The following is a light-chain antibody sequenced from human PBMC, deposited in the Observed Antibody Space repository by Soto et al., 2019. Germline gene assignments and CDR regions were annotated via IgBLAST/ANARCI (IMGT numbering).Light chain of an antibody. J-gene: IGKJ1*01. CDR3: QQYGSSGT. V-gene: IGKV3-20*01. Sequence: EIVLTQSPGTLSLSPGARATLSCRASQIISSSYLAWYQQKPGQAPRLLIYGASNRATGIPDRFSGSGSGTDFTLTISRLEPEDFAVYYCQQYGSSGTFGQGTKVDIK. CDR2: GAS. CDR1: QIISSSY.